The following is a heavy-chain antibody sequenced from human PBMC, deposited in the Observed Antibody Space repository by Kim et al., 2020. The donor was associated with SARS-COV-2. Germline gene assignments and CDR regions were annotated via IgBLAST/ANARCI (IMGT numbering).Heavy chain of an antibody. D-gene: IGHD3-9*01. V-gene: IGHV3-30*18. CDR2: ISYDGSNK. CDR1: GFTFSRHG. Sequence: GGSLRLSCAASGFTFSRHGMHWVRQAPGKGLEWVAVISYDGSNKYYADSVKGRFTISRDKSKNTLYLQMNSLRAEDTAVYYCAKDGRHFDWDGMDVWGQG. J-gene: IGHJ6*02. CDR3: AKDGRHFDWDGMDV.